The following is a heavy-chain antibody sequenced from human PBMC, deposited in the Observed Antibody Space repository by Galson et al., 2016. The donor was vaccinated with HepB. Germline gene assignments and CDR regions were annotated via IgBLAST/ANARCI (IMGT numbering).Heavy chain of an antibody. D-gene: IGHD2-15*01. V-gene: IGHV1-46*01. CDR1: GYTFANYY. Sequence: SVKVSCKASGYTFANYYMHWVRQAPGQGLEWMGIIHSSGGSTSYAQKFQGRFTMTRDTSTSTVYMELSSLRSEDSAVCYCARDRRYCSGASCYYYFDYWGQGTLVTVSS. CDR3: ARDRRYCSGASCYYYFDY. J-gene: IGHJ4*02. CDR2: IHSSGGST.